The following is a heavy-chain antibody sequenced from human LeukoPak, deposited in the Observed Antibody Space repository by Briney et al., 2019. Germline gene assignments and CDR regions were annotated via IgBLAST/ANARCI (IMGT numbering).Heavy chain of an antibody. V-gene: IGHV1-2*02. CDR1: GYTFTGYY. D-gene: IGHD3-3*01. J-gene: IGHJ4*02. Sequence: ASVKVSCKASGYTFTGYYIHWVRQAPGQGLEWMGWINPNNGDTKFAQKFQGRVTMTRDTSIATAYIEVSRLTSDDTAVYYCARDSIGFTIFGNYWGQGTLLTVSS. CDR2: INPNNGDT. CDR3: ARDSIGFTIFGNY.